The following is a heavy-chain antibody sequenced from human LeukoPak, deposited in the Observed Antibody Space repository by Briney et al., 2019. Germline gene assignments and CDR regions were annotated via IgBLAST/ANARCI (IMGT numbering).Heavy chain of an antibody. Sequence: GRSLRLSCAASGFTFSSIAMSWVRQAPDKGLEWVSTISGSGGGTYYADSVKGRFTISRDDSKNTLYLQMNSLKIEDTAVYYCTRHADYYGSGLDYWGQGTLVTVSS. D-gene: IGHD3-10*01. J-gene: IGHJ4*02. CDR1: GFTFSSIA. CDR3: TRHADYYGSGLDY. CDR2: ISGSGGGT. V-gene: IGHV3-23*01.